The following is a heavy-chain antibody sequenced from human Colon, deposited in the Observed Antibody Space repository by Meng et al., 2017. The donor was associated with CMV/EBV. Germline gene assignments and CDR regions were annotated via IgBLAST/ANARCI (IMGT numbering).Heavy chain of an antibody. V-gene: IGHV3-23*01. CDR2: ISGSGGDT. J-gene: IGHJ4*02. CDR3: AKNSGPRGSWYGDY. Sequence: GGSLRLSCAASGFTFSSFAMSWVRQAPGKGLEWVSAISGSGGDTHYADSVKGRFTISRDTSKNTLYLQMNSLRAEDTAVYYCAKNSGPRGSWYGDYWGQGTLVTVSS. D-gene: IGHD6-13*01. CDR1: GFTFSSFA.